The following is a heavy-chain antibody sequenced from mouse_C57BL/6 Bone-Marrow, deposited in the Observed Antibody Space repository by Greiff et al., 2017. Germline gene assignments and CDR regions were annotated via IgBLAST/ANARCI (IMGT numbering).Heavy chain of an antibody. Sequence: DVKLVESEGGLVQPGSSMKLSCTASGFTFSDYYMAWVRQVPEKGLEWVANINYDGSSTYYLDSLKSRFIISRDNAKNILYLQMSSLKSEDTATYYCARERYNAYFDYWGQGTTLTVSS. CDR3: ARERYNAYFDY. J-gene: IGHJ2*01. CDR2: INYDGSST. CDR1: GFTFSDYY. D-gene: IGHD1-3*01. V-gene: IGHV5-16*01.